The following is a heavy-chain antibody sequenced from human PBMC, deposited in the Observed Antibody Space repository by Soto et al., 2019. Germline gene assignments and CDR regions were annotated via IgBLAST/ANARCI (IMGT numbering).Heavy chain of an antibody. V-gene: IGHV4-34*01. CDR3: PRGARRGNGSGFDF. CDR2: INHSGST. D-gene: IGHD1-1*01. J-gene: IGHJ4*03. Sequence: SETLSLTCAVYGGSFSGYYWSWIRQPPGKGLEWIGEINHSGSTNYNPSLKSRVTISVDTSKNQFSLKLSSVTAADTAVYYCPRGARRGNGSGFDFSGEGALV. CDR1: GGSFSGYY.